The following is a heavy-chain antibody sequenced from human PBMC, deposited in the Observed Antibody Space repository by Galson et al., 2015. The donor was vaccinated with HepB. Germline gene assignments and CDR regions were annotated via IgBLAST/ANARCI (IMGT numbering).Heavy chain of an antibody. V-gene: IGHV3-23*01. CDR1: GFTFSSYA. CDR3: AKRVEQLGVRYYFDY. Sequence: SLRLSCAASGFTFSSYAMSWVRQAPGKGLEWVSAISGSGGSTYYADSVKGRFTISRDNSKNTLYLQMNSLRAEDTAVYYCAKRVEQLGVRYYFDYWGQGTLVTVSS. J-gene: IGHJ4*02. D-gene: IGHD6-13*01. CDR2: ISGSGGST.